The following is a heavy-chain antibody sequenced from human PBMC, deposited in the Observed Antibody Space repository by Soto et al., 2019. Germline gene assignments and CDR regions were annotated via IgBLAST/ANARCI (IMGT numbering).Heavy chain of an antibody. Sequence: ASVKVSCKASGYTFTSYYMHWVRQAPGQGLEWMGIINPSGGSTSYAQKFQGRVTMTRDTSTSTVYMELSSLRSEDTAVYYCAREGPDLPRPVILRDFDWFGWDHWFDPWGQGTLVTVSS. CDR3: AREGPDLPRPVILRDFDWFGWDHWFDP. D-gene: IGHD3-9*01. V-gene: IGHV1-46*01. J-gene: IGHJ5*02. CDR1: GYTFTSYY. CDR2: INPSGGST.